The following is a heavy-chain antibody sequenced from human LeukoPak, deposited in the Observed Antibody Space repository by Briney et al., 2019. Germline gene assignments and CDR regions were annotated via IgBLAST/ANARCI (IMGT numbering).Heavy chain of an antibody. CDR1: GYTFTGYF. J-gene: IGHJ4*02. D-gene: IGHD6-13*01. CDR2: INPNTGGT. CDR3: ARVGGSWYLRLGS. V-gene: IGHV1-2*02. Sequence: ASVKVSCEASGYTFTGYFMHWVRQAPGQGLEWMGWINPNTGGTNYAQKFQGRVTMTRDTSISTVYMELSSLRSDDTAMYYCARVGGSWYLRLGSWGQGTLVTVSS.